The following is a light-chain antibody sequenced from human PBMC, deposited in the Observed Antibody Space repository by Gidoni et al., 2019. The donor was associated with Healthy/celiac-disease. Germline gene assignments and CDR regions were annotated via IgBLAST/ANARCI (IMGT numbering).Light chain of an antibody. CDR2: DVS. CDR3: SSYTSSSAVV. V-gene: IGLV2-14*03. J-gene: IGLJ2*01. Sequence: SALTQPTSVPESPAQSITISDTGTRSDVGGYNYVSWYQQHPGKAPKLMIYDVSNRASGVSNRFSGSKSGNTASLTISGLQAEDEADYYCSSYTSSSAVVFGGGTKLTVL. CDR1: RSDVGGYNY.